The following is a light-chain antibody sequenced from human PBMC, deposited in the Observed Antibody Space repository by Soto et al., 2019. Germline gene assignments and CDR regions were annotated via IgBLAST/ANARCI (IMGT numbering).Light chain of an antibody. Sequence: EIVLTQSPGTLSLSPGERATLSCRASQSVSSSYLAWYQQKPGQAPRLLIYDASNRATGSPARFSGSGSGTDFTLTISSLEPEDFAVYYCQQYNNWPRATFGGGTKVDIK. J-gene: IGKJ4*01. CDR3: QQYNNWPRAT. V-gene: IGKV3-20*01. CDR1: QSVSSSY. CDR2: DAS.